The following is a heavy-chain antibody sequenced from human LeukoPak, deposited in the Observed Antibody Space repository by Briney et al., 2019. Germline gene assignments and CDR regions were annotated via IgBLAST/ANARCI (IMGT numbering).Heavy chain of an antibody. CDR1: GFTFSSYS. CDR2: ISSDSRMV. D-gene: IGHD3-10*02. Sequence: GGSLRLSCAASGFTFSSYSLNWVRQTPGKGLEWVSYISSDSRMVNYADSVKGRFAIYRDNAKNSLYLQMNSLRVEDTAVYYCAELGITMIGGVWGKGTTVTISS. J-gene: IGHJ6*04. V-gene: IGHV3-48*01. CDR3: AELGITMIGGV.